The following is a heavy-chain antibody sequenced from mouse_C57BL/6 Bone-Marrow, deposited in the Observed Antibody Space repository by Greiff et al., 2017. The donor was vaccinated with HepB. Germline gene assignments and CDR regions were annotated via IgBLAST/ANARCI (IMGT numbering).Heavy chain of an antibody. CDR1: GFTFSSYG. J-gene: IGHJ2*01. Sequence: DVKLVESGGDLVKPGGSLKLSCAASGFTFSSYGMSWVRQTPDKRLEWVATISSGGSYTYYPDSVKGRFTISRDNAKNTLYLQMSSLKSEDTAMYYCAGGGGGDYWGQGTTLTVSS. CDR3: AGGGGGDY. CDR2: ISSGGSYT. V-gene: IGHV5-6*02.